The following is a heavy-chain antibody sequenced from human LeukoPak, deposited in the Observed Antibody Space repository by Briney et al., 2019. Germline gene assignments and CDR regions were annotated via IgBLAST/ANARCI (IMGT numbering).Heavy chain of an antibody. D-gene: IGHD6-19*01. CDR3: ARDSAVAGKDFSTLAV. CDR2: IYSGGSI. V-gene: IGHV3-53*01. Sequence: PGGSLRLSCAASGFTVSSNYMSWVRQAPGKGLEWVSVIYSGGSIYYADSVKSGLTIFRDNSNNTLYLQMNSIIAEDTAVYYCARDSAVAGKDFSTLAVWGPGPLVTVSS. J-gene: IGHJ4*02. CDR1: GFTVSSNY.